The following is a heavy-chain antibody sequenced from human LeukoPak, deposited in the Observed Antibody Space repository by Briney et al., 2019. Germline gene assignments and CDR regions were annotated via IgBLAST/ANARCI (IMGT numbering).Heavy chain of an antibody. V-gene: IGHV3-9*01. Sequence: PGGSLRLSCAASGFTFDNYAMNWVRQVPGKGLEWVSGISWNSGSIDYADSVKGRFTISRGNAKNSLYLQMNSLRAEDTALYYCAKDVRLYGSGSQLDYWGQGTLVTVSS. J-gene: IGHJ4*02. D-gene: IGHD3-10*01. CDR3: AKDVRLYGSGSQLDY. CDR1: GFTFDNYA. CDR2: ISWNSGSI.